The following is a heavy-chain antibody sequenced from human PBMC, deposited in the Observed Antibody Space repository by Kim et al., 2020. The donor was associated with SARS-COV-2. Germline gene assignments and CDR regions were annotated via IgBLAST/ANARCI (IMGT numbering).Heavy chain of an antibody. CDR2: T. D-gene: IGHD1-7*01. Sequence: TNCAQKFQGRVTMTRDTSISTAYRELSRLRSDDTAVYYCARNWNYRAFDIWGQGTMVTVSS. V-gene: IGHV1-2*02. J-gene: IGHJ3*02. CDR3: ARNWNYRAFDI.